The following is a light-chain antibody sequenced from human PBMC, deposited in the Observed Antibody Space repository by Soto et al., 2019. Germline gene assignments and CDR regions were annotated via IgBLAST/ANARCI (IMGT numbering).Light chain of an antibody. J-gene: IGLJ2*01. Sequence: QSVLTQPASVSGSPGQSITISCTGTSSDVGGYNYVSWYQQHPGKAPKLMIYEVSNRPSGVSNRFSGSKSGNTASLTISGLQAEDEADYYCSSYTSSRTQGFGGVTKLTVL. CDR1: SSDVGGYNY. CDR2: EVS. V-gene: IGLV2-14*01. CDR3: SSYTSSRTQG.